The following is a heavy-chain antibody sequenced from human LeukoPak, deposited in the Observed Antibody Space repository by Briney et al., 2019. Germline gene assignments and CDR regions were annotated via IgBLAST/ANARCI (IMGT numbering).Heavy chain of an antibody. V-gene: IGHV4-30-4*01. Sequence: SQTLSLTCTVSGGSISSGDYYWSWIRQPPGKGLEWIGYIYYSGSTYYNPSLKSRVTISVDTSKNQFSLKLSSVTAADTAVYYCARVTTTVTNSEWFDPWGQGTLVTVSS. CDR3: ARVTTTVTNSEWFDP. J-gene: IGHJ5*02. CDR1: GGSISSGDYY. CDR2: IYYSGST. D-gene: IGHD4-17*01.